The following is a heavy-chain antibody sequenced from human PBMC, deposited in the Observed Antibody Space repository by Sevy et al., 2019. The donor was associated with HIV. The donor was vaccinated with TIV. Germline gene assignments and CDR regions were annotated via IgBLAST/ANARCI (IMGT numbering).Heavy chain of an antibody. V-gene: IGHV4-34*01. CDR1: GGSFSGYY. CDR3: AFGYGSSSRLVYYYGMDV. D-gene: IGHD6-6*01. CDR2: INHSGST. Sequence: SETLSLTCAVYGGSFSGYYWSWIRQPPGKGLEWIGEINHSGSTNYNPALKSRVTISVDTSKNQFSLKLSSVTAADTAVYYCAFGYGSSSRLVYYYGMDVWGQGTTVTVSS. J-gene: IGHJ6*02.